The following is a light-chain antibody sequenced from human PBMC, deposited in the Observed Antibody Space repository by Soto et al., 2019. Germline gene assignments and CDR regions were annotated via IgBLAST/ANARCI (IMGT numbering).Light chain of an antibody. CDR3: QQSSNWHPT. CDR2: DAS. Sequence: EIELTQSPATLSLSPGERATLSCRASQSVSSYLAWYQQKPGKAPRLLIYDASNRATGIPARFSGSGSETDFTLTISSLEPEDFAVYYCQQSSNWHPTFGGGTKVEIK. CDR1: QSVSSY. J-gene: IGKJ4*01. V-gene: IGKV3-11*01.